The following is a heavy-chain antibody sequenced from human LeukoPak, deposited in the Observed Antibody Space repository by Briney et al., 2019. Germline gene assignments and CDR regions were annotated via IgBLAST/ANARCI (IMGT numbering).Heavy chain of an antibody. V-gene: IGHV3-23*01. CDR1: GFTFSIYA. D-gene: IGHD1-26*01. CDR3: AKAFAFVGANFFDY. CDR2: IGDTT. J-gene: IGHJ4*02. Sequence: GGSLRLSCAASGFTFSIYAMSWVRQAPGKGLEWVSAIGDTTYYADSVEGRFTISRDNSKNTLYLQMNSLRAEDAAIYYCAKAFAFVGANFFDYWGQGTLVTVSS.